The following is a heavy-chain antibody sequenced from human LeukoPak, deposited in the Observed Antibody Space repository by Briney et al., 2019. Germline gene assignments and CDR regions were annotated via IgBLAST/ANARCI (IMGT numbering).Heavy chain of an antibody. CDR3: ARWAAAGTYYYGMDV. CDR1: GGTFSSYA. J-gene: IGHJ6*02. CDR2: IIPIFGTA. V-gene: IGHV1-69*13. D-gene: IGHD6-13*01. Sequence: ASVKVSRKASGGTFSSYAISWVRQAPGQGLEWMGGIIPIFGTANYAQKFQGRVTITADESTSTAYMELSSLRSEDTAVYYCARWAAAGTYYYGMDVWGQGTTVTVSS.